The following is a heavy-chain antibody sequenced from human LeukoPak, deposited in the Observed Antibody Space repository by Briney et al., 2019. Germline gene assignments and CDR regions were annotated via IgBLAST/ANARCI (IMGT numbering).Heavy chain of an antibody. CDR3: GRGAGGPPGFSCLEILGAKFRAFDI. CDR1: GGSFSGYY. CDR2: INHSGST. J-gene: IGHJ3*02. Sequence: SGTLSLTCAVYGGSFSGYYWSWIRQPPGKGLEWIGEINHSGSTNYNPSLKSRVTIPVDTSKNQFSLKLSSVTAADTAVYYCGRGAGGPPGFSCLEILGAKFRAFDIRGQGKMVTVSS. V-gene: IGHV4-34*01. D-gene: IGHD1-26*01.